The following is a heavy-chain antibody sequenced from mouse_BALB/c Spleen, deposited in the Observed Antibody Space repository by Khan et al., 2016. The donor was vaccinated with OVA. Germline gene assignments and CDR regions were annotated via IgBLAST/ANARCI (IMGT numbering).Heavy chain of an antibody. Sequence: IQLVQSGPELVKPGASVKISCKASGYSFTGYFMNWVMQSHGKSLEWIGRINPHVGETLFNPKFKGKATLTVDEPSSTAHMELRSLASEDSAVYYCARVYRSDFDYWGQGTTLTVSS. D-gene: IGHD1-1*01. CDR3: ARVYRSDFDY. V-gene: IGHV1-20*02. CDR2: INPHVGET. J-gene: IGHJ2*01. CDR1: GYSFTGYF.